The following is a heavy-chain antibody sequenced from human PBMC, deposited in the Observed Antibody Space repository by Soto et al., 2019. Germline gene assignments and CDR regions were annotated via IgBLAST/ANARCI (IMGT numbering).Heavy chain of an antibody. J-gene: IGHJ6*02. CDR2: IYYSGST. CDR1: GGSISSSSYY. D-gene: IGHD2-2*02. CDR3: ARESCSSTSCYTSTVVPVDYYYYGMDV. V-gene: IGHV4-39*02. Sequence: PSETLSLTCTVSGGSISSSSYYWGWIRQPPGKGLEWIGSIYYSGSTYYNPSLKSRVTISVDTSKNQFSLKLSSVTAADTAVYYCARESCSSTSCYTSTVVPVDYYYYGMDVWGQGTTVTVSS.